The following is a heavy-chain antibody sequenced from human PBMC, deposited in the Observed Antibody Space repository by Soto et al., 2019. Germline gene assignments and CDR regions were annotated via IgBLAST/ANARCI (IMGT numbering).Heavy chain of an antibody. D-gene: IGHD5-12*01. Sequence: QVQLVESGGGVVQPGGSPRLSCAASGFTFSTYAMHWVRQAPGKGLEWVAVIWYDGNNKYYEDSVTGRFTISRDNSKKTVYLQMNSLRAEDTAVYYCARDGGYSGYHYVFDQWGQGTLVTVSS. CDR1: GFTFSTYA. V-gene: IGHV3-33*01. CDR3: ARDGGYSGYHYVFDQ. J-gene: IGHJ4*02. CDR2: IWYDGNNK.